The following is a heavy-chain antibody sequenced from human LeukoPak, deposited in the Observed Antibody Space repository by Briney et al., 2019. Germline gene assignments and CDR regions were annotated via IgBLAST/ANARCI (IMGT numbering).Heavy chain of an antibody. CDR1: GFTFSSYS. Sequence: GGSLRLSCAASGFTFSSYSMNGVRQAPGKGPEWVSYISSSSSTIYYADSVKGRFTISRDNAKNSLYLQMNSLRAEDTAVYYCARDRGIAVADYFDYWGQGTLVTVSS. V-gene: IGHV3-48*01. CDR3: ARDRGIAVADYFDY. J-gene: IGHJ4*02. CDR2: ISSSSSTI. D-gene: IGHD6-19*01.